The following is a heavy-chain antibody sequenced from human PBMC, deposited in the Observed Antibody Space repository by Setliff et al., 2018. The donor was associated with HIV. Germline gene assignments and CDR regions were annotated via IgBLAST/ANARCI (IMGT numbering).Heavy chain of an antibody. V-gene: IGHV4-39*01. CDR1: GGSISSSSYF. CDR3: ARRGQVAGYDYYYYYMDV. Sequence: SETLSLTCTVSGGSISSSSYFWGWIRQPPGKGLEWIGSIYYTGSTYYNPSLKSRVTISVDASKNQFSLKLSSVTAADTAVYYCARRGQVAGYDYYYYYMDVWGKGTTVTVSS. J-gene: IGHJ6*03. CDR2: IYYTGST. D-gene: IGHD6-19*01.